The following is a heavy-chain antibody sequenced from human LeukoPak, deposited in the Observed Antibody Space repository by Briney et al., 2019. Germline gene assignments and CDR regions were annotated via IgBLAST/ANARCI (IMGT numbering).Heavy chain of an antibody. CDR3: AGHDYGFDY. CDR2: INPSGGST. CDR1: GYTFTSYY. J-gene: IGHJ4*02. V-gene: IGHV1-46*01. Sequence: ASVKVSCKASGYTFTSYYMHWVRQAPGQGLEWMGIINPSGGSTSYAQKFQGRVTMTRDTSISTAYMELSSLRSDDTAVYYCAGHDYGFDYWGQGTPVTVSS. D-gene: IGHD4-17*01.